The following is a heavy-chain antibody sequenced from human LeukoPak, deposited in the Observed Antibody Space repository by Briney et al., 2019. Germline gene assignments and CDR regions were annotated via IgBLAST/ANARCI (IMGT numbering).Heavy chain of an antibody. J-gene: IGHJ6*02. CDR2: IIPILGIA. CDR1: GGTFSSYA. D-gene: IGHD6-13*01. CDR3: ARVNSSSWYVYGMDV. V-gene: IGHV1-69*04. Sequence: SVKDSCKASGGTFSSYAISWVRQAPGQGLEWMGRIIPILGIANYAQKFQGRVTITADKSTSTAYMELSSLRSEDTAVYYCARVNSSSWYVYGMDVWGQGTTVTVSS.